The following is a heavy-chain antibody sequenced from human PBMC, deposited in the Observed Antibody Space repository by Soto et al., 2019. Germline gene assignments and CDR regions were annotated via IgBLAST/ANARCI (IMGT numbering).Heavy chain of an antibody. Sequence: SETLSLTCTVSGGSISSYYWSWIRQPPGKGLEWIGYIYYSGSTNYNPSLKCRVTISVDTSKNQFSLKLSSLTAADTAVYYCARGRRSMYYYDSSGYFGYYYYGMDVWGQGTTVTVSS. V-gene: IGHV4-59*01. D-gene: IGHD3-22*01. CDR1: GGSISSYY. CDR3: ARGRRSMYYYDSSGYFGYYYYGMDV. CDR2: IYYSGST. J-gene: IGHJ6*02.